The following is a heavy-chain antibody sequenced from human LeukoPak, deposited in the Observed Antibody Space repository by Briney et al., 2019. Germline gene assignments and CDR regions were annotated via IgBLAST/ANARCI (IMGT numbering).Heavy chain of an antibody. Sequence: PSETLSLTCTVSGGSVSGSYYWNWIRQPPGKGLEWIGYIYHSGSTYYNPSLKSRVTISVDRSKNQFSLKLSSVTAADTAVYYCARGFVYGDYVNWGQGTLVTVSS. D-gene: IGHD4-17*01. V-gene: IGHV4-30-2*01. CDR1: GGSVSGSYY. CDR2: IYHSGST. CDR3: ARGFVYGDYVN. J-gene: IGHJ4*02.